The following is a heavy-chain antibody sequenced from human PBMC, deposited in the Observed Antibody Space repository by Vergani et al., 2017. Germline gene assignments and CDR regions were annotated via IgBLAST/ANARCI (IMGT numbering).Heavy chain of an antibody. D-gene: IGHD2-8*02. CDR2: ISYDGDRR. Sequence: QVHLVESGGGVVQPGRSLTLSCVASGFSFRGHGMHWVRQAPGKGLEWVAMISYDGDRRDYGDFAKGRFTISRDSSKTVYLQMNSLRVEDTAMCFCAKDFSYRTAWPHFDSRGKGTRVTVSS. CDR3: AKDFSYRTAWPHFDS. CDR1: GFSFRGHG. V-gene: IGHV3-30*18. J-gene: IGHJ4*02.